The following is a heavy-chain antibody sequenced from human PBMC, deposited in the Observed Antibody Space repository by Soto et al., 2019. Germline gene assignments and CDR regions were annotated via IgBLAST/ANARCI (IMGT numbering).Heavy chain of an antibody. D-gene: IGHD6-19*01. V-gene: IGHV4-34*01. CDR3: ARGGSSDWQVAFDF. J-gene: IGHJ3*01. CDR2: VNHNGRN. Sequence: PSETLSLTCDVYGGPFSGYFWNWIRQSPGKGLEWIGKVNHNGRNNYNPSLKSRVTISLDMSKKQISLKLTSVTAADTAVYYCARGGSSDWQVAFDFWGQGTMVTVSS. CDR1: GGPFSGYF.